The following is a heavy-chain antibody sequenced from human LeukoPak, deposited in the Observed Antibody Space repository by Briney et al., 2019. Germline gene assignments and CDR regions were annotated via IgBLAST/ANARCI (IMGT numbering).Heavy chain of an antibody. CDR2: FDPEDGET. Sequence: ASVKVSCKASGYTFTGYYMHWVRQAPGKGLEWMGGFDPEDGETIYAQKFQGRVTMTEDTSTDTAYMELSSLRSEDTAVYYCATAGSGYRRRAEYFQHWGQGTLVTVSS. D-gene: IGHD3-22*01. CDR3: ATAGSGYRRRAEYFQH. J-gene: IGHJ1*01. CDR1: GYTFTGYY. V-gene: IGHV1-24*01.